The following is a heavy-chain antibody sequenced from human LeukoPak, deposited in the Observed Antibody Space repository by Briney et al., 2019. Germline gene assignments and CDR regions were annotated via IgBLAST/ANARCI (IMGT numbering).Heavy chain of an antibody. CDR2: ISSSSSTI. Sequence: SXAAXGFTFSSYSMNWVRQAPGKGLEWVSYISSSSSTIYYADSVKGRFTISRDNGKNSVYLQMNSLRAEDTAVYYCARGFSYGDYWGQGTLVTVSS. D-gene: IGHD3-3*01. J-gene: IGHJ4*02. CDR1: GFTFSSYS. V-gene: IGHV3-48*01. CDR3: ARGFSYGDY.